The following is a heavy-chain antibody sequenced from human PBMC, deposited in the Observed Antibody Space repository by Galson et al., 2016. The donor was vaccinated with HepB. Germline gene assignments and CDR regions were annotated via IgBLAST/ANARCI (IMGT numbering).Heavy chain of an antibody. CDR2: IYRSGHS. V-gene: IGHV4-59*08. CDR3: ARHFDVVPLGRSLDC. Sequence: SETLSLTCTVSGGSVSGTYWSWIRQAPGKGLEWIGCIYRSGHSMSNPSLESRVTISIDTSQNQFSFRLRSVTAADTAVYYCARHFDVVPLGRSLDCWGQGALVTVSS. CDR1: GGSVSGTY. D-gene: IGHD2-2*01. J-gene: IGHJ4*02.